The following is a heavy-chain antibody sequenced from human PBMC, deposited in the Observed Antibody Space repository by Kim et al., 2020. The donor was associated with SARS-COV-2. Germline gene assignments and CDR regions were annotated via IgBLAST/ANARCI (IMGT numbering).Heavy chain of an antibody. V-gene: IGHV4-30-2*04. D-gene: IGHD3-22*01. Sequence: RVTISVDTSKNQFSLKLSSVTAADTAVYYCARDLLTNYYDSSGYSNWFDPWGQGTLVTVSS. CDR3: ARDLLTNYYDSSGYSNWFDP. J-gene: IGHJ5*02.